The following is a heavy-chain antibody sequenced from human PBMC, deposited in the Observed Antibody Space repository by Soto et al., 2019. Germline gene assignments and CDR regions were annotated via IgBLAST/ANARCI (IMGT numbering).Heavy chain of an antibody. D-gene: IGHD6-13*01. CDR3: ARGGVGGIGAYFDY. V-gene: IGHV4-59*01. CDR2: IHYIGST. Sequence: PSETLSLTCSASSSSIRSYYWSWIRQPPGKGLEWIGYIHYIGSTKYNPSLKSRVTISVDTSKNQFSLKLSSVTAADTAVYYCARGGVGGIGAYFDYWGQGTLVTVS. J-gene: IGHJ4*02. CDR1: SSSIRSYY.